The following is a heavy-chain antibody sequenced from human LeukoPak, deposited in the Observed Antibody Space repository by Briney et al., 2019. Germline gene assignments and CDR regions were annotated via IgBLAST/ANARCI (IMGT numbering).Heavy chain of an antibody. Sequence: GGSLRLSCAASGFTFSSYGMHWVRQAPGKGLEWVSAISGSGGSTYYADSVKGRFTISRDNSKNTLYLQMNSLRAEDTAVYYCAKGGGTPISLWFGESASQYYFDYWGQGTLVTVSS. CDR1: GFTFSSYG. CDR3: AKGGGTPISLWFGESASQYYFDY. CDR2: ISGSGGST. D-gene: IGHD3-10*01. J-gene: IGHJ4*02. V-gene: IGHV3-23*01.